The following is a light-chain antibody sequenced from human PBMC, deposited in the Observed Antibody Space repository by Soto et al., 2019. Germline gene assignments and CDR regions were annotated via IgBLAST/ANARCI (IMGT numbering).Light chain of an antibody. CDR2: EVT. CDR1: SSDIGDYNY. J-gene: IGLJ2*01. V-gene: IGLV2-14*01. Sequence: QSALTQPASVSGSPGQSITISCTGTSSDIGDYNYVSWYQHNPGKAPKVIIYEVTHRPSGVSNRFSGSKSANTASLTISGLQAEDEADYYCSSYTRTSTLVVGGGTKVTVL. CDR3: SSYTRTSTLV.